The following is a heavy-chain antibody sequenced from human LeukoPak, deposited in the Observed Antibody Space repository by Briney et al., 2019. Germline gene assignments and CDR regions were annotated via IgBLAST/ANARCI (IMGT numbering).Heavy chain of an antibody. CDR2: IYTSGST. CDR3: ARQYGPGYSSTWYFDY. Sequence: PSETLSLTCTVSGGSISSYYWSWIRQPAGKGLEWIGRIYTSGSTNYNPSLKSRVTMSVDTSKNQFSLKLSSVTAADTAVYYCARQYGPGYSSTWYFDYWGLGTLVTVSS. D-gene: IGHD6-13*01. V-gene: IGHV4-4*07. CDR1: GGSISSYY. J-gene: IGHJ4*02.